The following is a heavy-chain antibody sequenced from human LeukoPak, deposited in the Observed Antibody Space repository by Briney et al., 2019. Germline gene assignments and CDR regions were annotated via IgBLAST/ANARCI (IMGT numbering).Heavy chain of an antibody. CDR3: ARRNVLTEGEAFDI. J-gene: IGHJ3*02. V-gene: IGHV4-59*08. CDR1: GGSTSSYY. Sequence: SETLSLTCTVSGGSTSSYYWTWIRQPPGGGLEWIGYIYNSRSTNYNPSLNSRLTISADASKNQFSLKLNSVTAADTAVYYCARRNVLTEGEAFDIWGQGTMVTVSS. CDR2: IYNSRST. D-gene: IGHD3-9*01.